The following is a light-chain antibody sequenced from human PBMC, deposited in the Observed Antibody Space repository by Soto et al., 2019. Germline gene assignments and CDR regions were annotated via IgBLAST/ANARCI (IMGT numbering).Light chain of an antibody. CDR3: QQYNDWPQT. V-gene: IGKV3-15*01. Sequence: EIVMTQSPATLSVSPGERATLSCGASQSVSSTLAWYQQKPGQAPGLLIYGASTRATGIPARFSGSGSGTEFTLTISSLQSEDFAVYYCQQYNDWPQTFGQGTKVDIK. CDR1: QSVSST. CDR2: GAS. J-gene: IGKJ1*01.